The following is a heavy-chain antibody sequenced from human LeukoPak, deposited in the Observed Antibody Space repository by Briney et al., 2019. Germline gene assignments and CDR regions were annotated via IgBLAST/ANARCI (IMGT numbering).Heavy chain of an antibody. D-gene: IGHD2-2*01. CDR3: AKADGVVPAAPRWGNWFDP. Sequence: GGSLRLSCAASGFTFSSYAMSWVRQAPGKGLEWVSAISGSGGSTYYADSVKGRFTISRDNSKNTLYLQMNSLRAEDTAVYYCAKADGVVPAAPRWGNWFDPWGQGTLVTVSS. CDR2: ISGSGGST. CDR1: GFTFSSYA. J-gene: IGHJ5*02. V-gene: IGHV3-23*01.